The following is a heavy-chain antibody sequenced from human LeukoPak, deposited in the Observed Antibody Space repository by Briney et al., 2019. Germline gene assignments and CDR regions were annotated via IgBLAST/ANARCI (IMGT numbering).Heavy chain of an antibody. CDR3: ARRVWEQRSVAHENWFDP. CDR1: GDSSNTYS. CDR2: ISSSGNT. Sequence: SETLSLICTASGDSSNTYSWNWIRQPAGKALEWIGRISSSGNTNYNPSLRSRVTMSLDRSKNQFSLKLSSVTAADTAVYYCARRVWEQRSVAHENWFDPWGQGTLVSVSS. V-gene: IGHV4-4*07. J-gene: IGHJ5*02. D-gene: IGHD1/OR15-1a*01.